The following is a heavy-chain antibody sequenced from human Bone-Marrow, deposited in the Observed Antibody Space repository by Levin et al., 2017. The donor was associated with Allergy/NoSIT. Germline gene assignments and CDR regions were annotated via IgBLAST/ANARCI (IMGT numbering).Heavy chain of an antibody. CDR1: GGSISSSSYY. Sequence: RASETLSLTCTVSGGSISSSSYYWGWIRQPPGKGLEWIGSIYYSGSTYYNPSLKSRVTISVDTSKNQFSLKLSSVTAADTAVYYCASRGYCSSTSCWGWFDPWGQGTLVTVSS. D-gene: IGHD2-2*01. CDR2: IYYSGST. CDR3: ASRGYCSSTSCWGWFDP. V-gene: IGHV4-39*01. J-gene: IGHJ5*02.